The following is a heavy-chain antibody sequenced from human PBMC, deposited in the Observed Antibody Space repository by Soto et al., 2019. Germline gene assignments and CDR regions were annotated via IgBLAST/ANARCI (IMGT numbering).Heavy chain of an antibody. CDR3: AKDLTPNYDSSGPYEYFQH. Sequence: GGSLRLSCAASGFTFSSYAMSWVRQAPGKGLEWVSAISGSGGSTYYADSVKGRFTISRDNSKNTLYLQMNSLRAEDTAVYYCAKDLTPNYDSSGPYEYFQHWGQGTLVTVSS. D-gene: IGHD3-22*01. CDR1: GFTFSSYA. CDR2: ISGSGGST. V-gene: IGHV3-23*01. J-gene: IGHJ1*01.